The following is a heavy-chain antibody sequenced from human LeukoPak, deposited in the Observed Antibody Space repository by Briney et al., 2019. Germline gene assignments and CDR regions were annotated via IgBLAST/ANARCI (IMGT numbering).Heavy chain of an antibody. V-gene: IGHV3-9*01. D-gene: IGHD5-18*01. CDR2: ISWNSGSI. CDR1: GFTFEKYA. Sequence: GGSLRLSCVASGFTFEKYAMHWVRQAPGKGLEWVSGISWNSGSIGYADFAKGRFTISRDNARNSLFLQMNTLKPEDTALYYCAKDRDPPYIGNSYGYYSDYWAQGTLVTVSS. CDR3: AKDRDPPYIGNSYGYYSDY. J-gene: IGHJ4*02.